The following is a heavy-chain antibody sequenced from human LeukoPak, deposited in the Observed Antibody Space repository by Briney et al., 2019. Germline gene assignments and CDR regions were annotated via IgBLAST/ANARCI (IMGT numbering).Heavy chain of an antibody. CDR2: INPSGGST. D-gene: IGHD6-13*01. CDR1: GYTFTGYH. V-gene: IGHV1-46*01. CDR3: AREGIAAAGDAEYFQH. J-gene: IGHJ1*01. Sequence: ASVKVSCKTSGYTFTGYHMHWVRQAPGQGLEWMGIINPSGGSTSYAQKFQGRVTMTRDMSTSTVYMELSSLRSEDTAVYYCAREGIAAAGDAEYFQHWGQGTLVTVSS.